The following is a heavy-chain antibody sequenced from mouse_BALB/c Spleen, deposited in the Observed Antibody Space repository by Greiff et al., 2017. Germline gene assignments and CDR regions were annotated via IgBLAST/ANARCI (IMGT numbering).Heavy chain of an antibody. CDR3: ARGGGVPLDY. V-gene: IGHV1-54*01. Sequence: QVQLKQSGAELVRPGTSVKVSCKASGYAFTNYLIEWVKQRPGQGLEWIGVINPGSGGTNYNEKFKGKATLTADKSSSTAYMQLSSLTSDDSAVYFWARGGGVPLDYWGQGTTLTVSS. J-gene: IGHJ2*01. CDR1: GYAFTNYL. CDR2: INPGSGGT.